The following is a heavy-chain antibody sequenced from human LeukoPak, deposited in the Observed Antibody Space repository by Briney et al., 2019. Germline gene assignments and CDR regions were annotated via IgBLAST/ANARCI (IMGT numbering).Heavy chain of an antibody. Sequence: GGSLRLSCAASGFSFDDYGMSWVRHAPGKGLEWVSSISSSSSYIYYADSVKGRFTISRDNAKNSLYLQMNSLRAEDTAVYYCARHRDRWVTGTPFDYWGQGTLVTVSS. CDR2: ISSSSSYI. J-gene: IGHJ4*02. D-gene: IGHD1-20*01. CDR3: ARHRDRWVTGTPFDY. V-gene: IGHV3-21*01. CDR1: GFSFDDYG.